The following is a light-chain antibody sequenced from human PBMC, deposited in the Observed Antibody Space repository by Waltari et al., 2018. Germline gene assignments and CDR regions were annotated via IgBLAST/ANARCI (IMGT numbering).Light chain of an antibody. V-gene: IGLV2-23*02. Sequence: QSALTQPASVSGSPGQSITISCSGTSSDVGASNLISWYHQHPGKVPTLMIYEVNTRPSGVSNRFSGSKSDNTASLTISGLQAEDEADYYCCSYAGRSTLVFGGGTKLTVL. J-gene: IGLJ3*02. CDR1: SSDVGASNL. CDR3: CSYAGRSTLV. CDR2: EVN.